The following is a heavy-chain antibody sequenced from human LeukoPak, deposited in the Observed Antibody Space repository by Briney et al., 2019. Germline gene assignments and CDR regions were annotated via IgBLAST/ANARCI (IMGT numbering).Heavy chain of an antibody. Sequence: GRSLRLSCVASGFTFSNFAMSWVRHAPGKGLEWVSSISGSGGSTYYADSVKGRFPISRDNSKNTLYLQMNDLGADDTAVYYCARDNYYGSGSYTAYWGQGTLVTVSS. CDR2: ISGSGGST. CDR3: ARDNYYGSGSYTAY. V-gene: IGHV3-23*01. J-gene: IGHJ4*02. D-gene: IGHD3-10*01. CDR1: GFTFSNFA.